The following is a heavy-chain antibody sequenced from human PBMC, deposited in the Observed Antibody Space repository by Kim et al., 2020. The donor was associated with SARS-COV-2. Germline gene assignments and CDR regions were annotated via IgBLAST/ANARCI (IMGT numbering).Heavy chain of an antibody. D-gene: IGHD2-15*01. CDR2: ISSSGSTI. V-gene: IGHV3-11*04. Sequence: GGSLRLSCAASGFTFSDYYMSWIRQAPGKGLEWVSYISSSGSTIYYADSVKGRFTISRDNAKNSLYLQMNSLRAEDTAVYYCAREGYCSGGSCYSRYYYGMDVWGQGTTVTVSS. J-gene: IGHJ6*02. CDR1: GFTFSDYY. CDR3: AREGYCSGGSCYSRYYYGMDV.